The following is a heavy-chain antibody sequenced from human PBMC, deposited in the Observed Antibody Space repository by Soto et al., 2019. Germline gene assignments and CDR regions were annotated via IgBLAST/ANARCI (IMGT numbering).Heavy chain of an antibody. V-gene: IGHV3-21*01. CDR2: ISSTSNYI. D-gene: IGHD2-15*01. J-gene: IGHJ6*02. Sequence: WGSLRLSCAASGFTFSSFSMNWVRQAPGKGLEWVSYISSTSNYIYYADSVKGRFTISRDNAKNSLYLQMNSLRAEDTAVYYCVRDRMVDYGMDVWGQGTTVTVSS. CDR3: VRDRMVDYGMDV. CDR1: GFTFSSFS.